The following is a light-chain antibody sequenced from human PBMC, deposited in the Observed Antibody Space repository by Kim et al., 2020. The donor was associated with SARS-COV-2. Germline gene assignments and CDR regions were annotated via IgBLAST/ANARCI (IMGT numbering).Light chain of an antibody. Sequence: DVVMTQSPLSLPVTLGQPASISCRSSQSLVYSDGNTYLNWFQQRPGQSPRRLIYKVSNRDSGVPDRFSGSGSGTDFTLKISRVEAEDVGVYYFLQVTHWPLTTFGQGTKLEIK. CDR3: LQVTHWPLTT. CDR1: QSLVYSDGNTY. V-gene: IGKV2-30*01. J-gene: IGKJ2*01. CDR2: KVS.